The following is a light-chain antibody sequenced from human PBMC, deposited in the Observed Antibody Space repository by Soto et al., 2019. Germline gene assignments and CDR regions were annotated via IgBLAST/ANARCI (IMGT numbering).Light chain of an antibody. Sequence: DIVMTQSPDSLAVSLGESATINCKSSQSVLYSSNNKNYLAWYQQKPGQPPKLLIYWASTRESGVPDRFSGSGSGTDFTLTISSLQAEDVAINYCQQYYSTPRTFGQGTKVEIK. V-gene: IGKV4-1*01. CDR2: WAS. CDR3: QQYYSTPRT. CDR1: QSVLYSSNNKNY. J-gene: IGKJ1*01.